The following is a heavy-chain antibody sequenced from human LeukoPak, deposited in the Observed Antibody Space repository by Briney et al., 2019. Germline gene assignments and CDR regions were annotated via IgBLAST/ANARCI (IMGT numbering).Heavy chain of an antibody. V-gene: IGHV4-59*08. Sequence: SETLSLTCTVSGGSISSHYWSWIRQPPGKGLEWIGHIYYSGTTNYNPSLKSRITISVDTSENQFSLTVNSVTAADTAVYHCAGGPNLYYFDYWGRGTLVTVSS. CDR2: IYYSGTT. CDR3: AGGPNLYYFDY. D-gene: IGHD2-15*01. J-gene: IGHJ4*02. CDR1: GGSISSHY.